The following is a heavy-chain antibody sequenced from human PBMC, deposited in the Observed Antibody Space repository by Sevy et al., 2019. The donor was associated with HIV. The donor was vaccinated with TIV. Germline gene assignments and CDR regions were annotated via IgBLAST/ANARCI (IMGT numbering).Heavy chain of an antibody. D-gene: IGHD3-16*01. CDR3: PVAGGNY. CDR1: GFTSGSFS. J-gene: IGHJ4*02. V-gene: IGHV3-48*02. Sequence: GGSLRLSCPPSGFTSGSFSMNWVRQPPGRGLEWVSYIISVSRPIYYADSVKGRFTISRDNAKNSLYLQMNSLRDEDTAVYYCPVAGGNYWGQGTLVTVSS. CDR2: IISVSRPI.